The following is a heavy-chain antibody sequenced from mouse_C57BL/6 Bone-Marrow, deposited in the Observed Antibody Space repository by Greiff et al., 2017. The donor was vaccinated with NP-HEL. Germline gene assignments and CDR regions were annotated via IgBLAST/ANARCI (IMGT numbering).Heavy chain of an antibody. V-gene: IGHV1-81*01. CDR2: IYPRSGNT. D-gene: IGHD2-3*01. Sequence: LQESGAELARPGASVKLSCKASGYTFTSYGISWVKQRTGQGLEWIGEIYPRSGNTYYNEKFKGKATLTADKSSSTAYMELRSLTSEDSAVYFCARRDDGYYVYAMDYWGQGTSVTVSS. CDR1: GYTFTSYG. J-gene: IGHJ4*01. CDR3: ARRDDGYYVYAMDY.